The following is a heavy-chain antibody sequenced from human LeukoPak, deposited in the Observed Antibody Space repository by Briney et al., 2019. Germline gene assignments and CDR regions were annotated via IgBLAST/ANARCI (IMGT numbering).Heavy chain of an antibody. J-gene: IGHJ4*02. CDR3: ARGGGYDLFDY. Sequence: SETLSLTCTVSGGSISSGGYSWSWIRQPPGKGLEWIGYIYYSGSTYYNPSLKSRVTISVDTSKNQFSLKLSSVTAADTAVYCCARGGGYDLFDYWGQGTLVTVSS. D-gene: IGHD5-12*01. CDR2: IYYSGST. V-gene: IGHV4-30-4*07. CDR1: GGSISSGGYS.